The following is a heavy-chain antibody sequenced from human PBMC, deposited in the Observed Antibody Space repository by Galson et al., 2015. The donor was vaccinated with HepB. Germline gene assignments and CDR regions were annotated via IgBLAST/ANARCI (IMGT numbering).Heavy chain of an antibody. J-gene: IGHJ4*02. D-gene: IGHD3-10*01. Sequence: SLRLSCAASGFTFSNYAMSWVRQAPGKGLEWVSAISGNGGSTYYADSVKGRFTISRDNSKNTLYLQMNTPRAEDTAVYYCAKDIGRRITMVRGVIIPDYFDYWGQGTLVTVSS. CDR2: ISGNGGST. CDR1: GFTFSNYA. V-gene: IGHV3-23*01. CDR3: AKDIGRRITMVRGVIIPDYFDY.